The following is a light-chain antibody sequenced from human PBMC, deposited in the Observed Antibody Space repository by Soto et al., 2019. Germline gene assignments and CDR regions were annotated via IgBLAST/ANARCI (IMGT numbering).Light chain of an antibody. CDR2: AAS. J-gene: IGKJ3*01. CDR1: QSITNS. CDR3: QQGHSMPFT. Sequence: DIQMTQSPSSLSASVGDRVTITCRASQSITNSLNWYQHKPGKAPTLVVYAASSLQSGVPSRFSGSGSGPDFPLTISSLQPDDFATYFCQQGHSMPFTFGPGTKVDIK. V-gene: IGKV1-39*01.